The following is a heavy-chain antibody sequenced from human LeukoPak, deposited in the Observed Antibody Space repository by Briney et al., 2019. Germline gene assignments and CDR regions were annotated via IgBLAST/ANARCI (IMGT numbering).Heavy chain of an antibody. CDR3: AKLHRVTPFDC. J-gene: IGHJ4*02. CDR1: GYTFTSYY. D-gene: IGHD2-21*02. V-gene: IGHV1-46*01. Sequence: ASVKVSCKASGYTFTSYYMHWVRQAPGQGLEWMGIINPSGGSTSYAQKFQGRVAMTRDMSTSTVYMELSSLRSEDTAVYYCAKLHRVTPFDCWGQGTLVTVSS. CDR2: INPSGGST.